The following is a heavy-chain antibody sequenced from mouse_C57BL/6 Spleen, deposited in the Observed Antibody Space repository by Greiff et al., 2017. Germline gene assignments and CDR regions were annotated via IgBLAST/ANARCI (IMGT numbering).Heavy chain of an antibody. CDR3: AKTNDGPLYYAMDY. V-gene: IGHV2-4*01. CDR1: GFSLTSYG. J-gene: IGHJ4*01. Sequence: QVQLKQSGPGLVQPSQSLSITCTVSGFSLTSYGVHWVRQPPGKGLEWLGVIWSGGSTDYNAAFISRLSISKDNSKSQVVFKMNSLQADDTAIYYCAKTNDGPLYYAMDYWGQGTSVTVSS. D-gene: IGHD2-3*01. CDR2: IWSGGST.